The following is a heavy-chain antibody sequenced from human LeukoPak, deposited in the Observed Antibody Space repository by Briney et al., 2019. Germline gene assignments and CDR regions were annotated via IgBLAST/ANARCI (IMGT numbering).Heavy chain of an antibody. CDR3: ARVEISGLTTLGY. CDR2: INPNSGGT. Sequence: ASVKVSCKASGYTFTGYYMHWVRQAPGQGLEWMGWINPNSGGTNYAQKFQGRVTMTRDTSISTAYMELSRLRSDDTAVYYCARVEISGLTTLGYWGQGTLVTVSS. V-gene: IGHV1-2*02. CDR1: GYTFTGYY. D-gene: IGHD4/OR15-4a*01. J-gene: IGHJ4*02.